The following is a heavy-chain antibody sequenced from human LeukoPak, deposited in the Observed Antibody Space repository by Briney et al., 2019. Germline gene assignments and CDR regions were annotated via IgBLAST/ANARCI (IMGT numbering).Heavy chain of an antibody. D-gene: IGHD5-18*01. CDR3: AKDRSYVDTVYFDY. CDR1: GFTFGSYG. CDR2: ISYDGSNK. V-gene: IGHV3-30*18. J-gene: IGHJ4*02. Sequence: GSLRLSCAASGFTFGSYGMHWVRQAPGKGLEWVAVISYDGSNKYYADSVKGRFTISRDNSKNTLYLQMNSLRAEDTAVYYCAKDRSYVDTVYFDYWGQGTLVTVSS.